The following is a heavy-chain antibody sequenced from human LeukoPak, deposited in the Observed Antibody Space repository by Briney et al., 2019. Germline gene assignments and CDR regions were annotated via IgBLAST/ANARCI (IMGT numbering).Heavy chain of an antibody. CDR1: GGTFSSYA. D-gene: IGHD4-17*01. J-gene: IGHJ5*02. CDR2: IIPIFGTA. Sequence: SVKVSCKASGGTFSSYAISWVRQAPGQGLEWMGEIIPIFGTANYAQKFQGRVTITTDESTSTAYMELSSLRSEDTAVYYCARGGMTTGYNWFDPWGQGTLVTVSS. CDR3: ARGGMTTGYNWFDP. V-gene: IGHV1-69*05.